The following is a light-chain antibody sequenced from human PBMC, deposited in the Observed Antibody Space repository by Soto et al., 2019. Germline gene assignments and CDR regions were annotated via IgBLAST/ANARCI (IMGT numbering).Light chain of an antibody. CDR3: SSYAGSHTYEV. CDR1: RSDVGGYNF. CDR2: DVN. Sequence: QSALTQPRSVSGSPGQSVTISCTGTRSDVGGYNFVSWYQRLPGKAPKLIIFDVNKRPSGVPDRFSGSKSGNTASLTISGLQTEDEADYHCSSYAGSHTYEVFGGGTKVTVL. V-gene: IGLV2-11*01. J-gene: IGLJ3*02.